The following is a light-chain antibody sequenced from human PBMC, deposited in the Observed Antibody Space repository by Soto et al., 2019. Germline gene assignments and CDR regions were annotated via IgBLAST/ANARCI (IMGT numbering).Light chain of an antibody. J-gene: IGKJ5*01. CDR3: QQYFSAPMT. CDR2: WAS. CDR1: QSILYTFNNKNY. V-gene: IGKV4-1*01. Sequence: DIVMTQSPDSLAVSLGERATINCKSSQSILYTFNNKNYLAWYQQKPGQPPKVRIYWASTRESGVPDRFSGSGSGTDFTLTVSSLQAEDVAVYYCQQYFSAPMTFGQGTRLEIK.